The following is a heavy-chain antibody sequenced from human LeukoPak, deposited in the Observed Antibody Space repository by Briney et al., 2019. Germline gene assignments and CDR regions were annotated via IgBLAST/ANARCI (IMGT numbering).Heavy chain of an antibody. D-gene: IGHD2-2*01. V-gene: IGHV3-48*04. J-gene: IGHJ1*01. CDR2: ISSSSSTI. CDR1: GFTFSSYS. CDR3: ARDWKYSSTYITLEYFQH. Sequence: GGSLRLSCAASGFTFSSYSMNWVRRAPGKGLEWVSYISSSSSTIYYADSVKGRFTISRDNAKNSLYLQMNSLRAEDTAVYYCARDWKYSSTYITLEYFQHWGQGTLVTVSS.